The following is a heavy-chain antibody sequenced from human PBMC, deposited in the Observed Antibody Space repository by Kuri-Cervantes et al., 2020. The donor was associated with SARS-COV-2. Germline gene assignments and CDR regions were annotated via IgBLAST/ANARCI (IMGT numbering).Heavy chain of an antibody. J-gene: IGHJ4*02. D-gene: IGHD3-10*01. V-gene: IGHV2-5*02. CDR1: GFSLSTSGVG. Sequence: SGPTLVKPTQTLTLTCTFSGFSLSTSGVGVGWIRQPPGKALEWLALIYWDDDKRYSPSLKSRLTITKDTSKNQVVLTMTNMDPVDTATYCCARTGPYYLFDYWGQGTLVTVSS. CDR2: IYWDDDK. CDR3: ARTGPYYLFDY.